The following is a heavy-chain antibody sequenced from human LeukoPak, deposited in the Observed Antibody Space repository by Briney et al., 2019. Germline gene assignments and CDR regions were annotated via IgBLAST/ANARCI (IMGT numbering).Heavy chain of an antibody. CDR2: ISGSGGST. V-gene: IGHV3-23*01. J-gene: IGHJ6*02. CDR1: GFTFSSYA. CDR3: AKDQTGPYYYGMDV. Sequence: PGGSLRLSCAASGFTFSSYAMSWVRQAPGKGLEWVSAISGSGGSTYYADSVKGRFTISRDNSKNTLYLQMNSLRAEDTAVYYCAKDQTGPYYYGMDVWGQGPRSPSP.